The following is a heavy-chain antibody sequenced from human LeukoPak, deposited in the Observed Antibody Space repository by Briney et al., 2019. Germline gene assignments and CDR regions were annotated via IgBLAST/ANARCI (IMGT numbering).Heavy chain of an antibody. J-gene: IGHJ4*02. CDR1: GGSFSGYY. V-gene: IGHV4-34*01. D-gene: IGHD6-19*01. Sequence: SETLSLTCAVYGGSFSGYYWSWIRQPPGKGLEWIGETNHSGSTNYNPSLKSRVTISVDTSKNQFSLKLSSVTAADTAVYYCARHSSGWFKSHFDYWGQGTLVTVSS. CDR3: ARHSSGWFKSHFDY. CDR2: TNHSGST.